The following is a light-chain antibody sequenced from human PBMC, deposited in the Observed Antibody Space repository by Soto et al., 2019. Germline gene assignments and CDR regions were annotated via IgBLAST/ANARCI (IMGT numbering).Light chain of an antibody. CDR2: GNI. CDR1: SSNIGADYD. J-gene: IGLJ3*02. V-gene: IGLV1-40*01. Sequence: QSVLTQPPSVSGAPGQRVTISCTGSSSNIGADYDVHWYQHLPGTAPKLLIFGNINRPSGVPDRFSGSRSGTSASLAITGLQGDDEADYYCQSYDSSLSGWVFGGGTKLTVL. CDR3: QSYDSSLSGWV.